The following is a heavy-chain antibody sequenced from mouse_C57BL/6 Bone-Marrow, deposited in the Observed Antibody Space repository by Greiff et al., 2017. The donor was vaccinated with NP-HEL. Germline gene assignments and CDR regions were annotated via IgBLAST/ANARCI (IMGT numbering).Heavy chain of an antibody. CDR2: ISYDGSN. CDR1: GYSITSGYY. D-gene: IGHD2-13*01. Sequence: EESGPGLVKPSQSLSLTCSVTGYSITSGYYWNWIRQFPGNKLEWMGYISYDGSNNYNPSLKNRISITRDTSKNQFCLKLNSVTTEDTATYYCARDKRTNAMDYWGQGTSVTVSS. V-gene: IGHV3-6*01. CDR3: ARDKRTNAMDY. J-gene: IGHJ4*01.